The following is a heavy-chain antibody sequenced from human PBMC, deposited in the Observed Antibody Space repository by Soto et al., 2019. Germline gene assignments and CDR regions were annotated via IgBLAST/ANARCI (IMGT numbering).Heavy chain of an antibody. J-gene: IGHJ5*02. D-gene: IGHD1-1*01. Sequence: QVQLVQSGAEVKKPGASVKVSCKAPRYIFTAYFMHWVRQAPGQGLEWMGWINPNNGATHYGLSFQGRVTMTGDTSISTAYMELSSLRSDDTAVYYGASHDPGARFDPWGHGSLVIFSS. CDR2: INPNNGAT. CDR1: RYIFTAYF. V-gene: IGHV1-2*02. CDR3: ASHDPGARFDP.